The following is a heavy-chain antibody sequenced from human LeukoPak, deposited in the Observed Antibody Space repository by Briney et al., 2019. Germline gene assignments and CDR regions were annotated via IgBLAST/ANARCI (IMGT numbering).Heavy chain of an antibody. J-gene: IGHJ4*02. CDR1: GFTFSSYG. V-gene: IGHV3-30*18. CDR3: AKDGNDYVWGSYRYPYYFDY. D-gene: IGHD3-16*02. Sequence: GRSLRLSCAASGFTFSSYGMHWVRQAPGKGLEWVAVISYDGSNKYHADSVKGRFTISRDNSKNTLYLQMNSLRAEDTAVYYCAKDGNDYVWGSYRYPYYFDYWGQGTLVTVSS. CDR2: ISYDGSNK.